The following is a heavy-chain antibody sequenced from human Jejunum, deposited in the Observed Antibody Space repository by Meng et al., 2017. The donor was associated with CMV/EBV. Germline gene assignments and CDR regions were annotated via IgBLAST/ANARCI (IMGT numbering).Heavy chain of an antibody. Sequence: QITLKESCPTLVNPTQTLTLTCTFSGFSPITNGEGVGWIRQPPGKALEWLALIYRGDDKRYSPSLKSRLSIAKDTSKNEVVLTVTTMGPVDTGTYYCAHFVGGYYPSRPDYWGQGTLVTVSS. V-gene: IGHV2-5*02. CDR3: AHFVGGYYPSRPDY. CDR2: IYRGDDK. J-gene: IGHJ4*02. CDR1: GFSPITNGEG. D-gene: IGHD1-26*01.